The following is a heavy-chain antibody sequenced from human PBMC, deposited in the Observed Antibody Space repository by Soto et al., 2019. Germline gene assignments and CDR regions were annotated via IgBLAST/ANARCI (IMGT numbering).Heavy chain of an antibody. CDR2: IAYSGTT. D-gene: IGHD6-13*01. Sequence: QVRLHESGPGLVKPSETLFLTCTVSGGAINSYYCSWIRQSPGKGLEWLGYIAYSGTTKYNPSLKSRVTISSDTSKNQFSLKLKSVTAADTAVYYCARGGDSSRTGWFDPWGQGTLVTVSS. CDR3: ARGGDSSRTGWFDP. CDR1: GGAINSYY. J-gene: IGHJ5*02. V-gene: IGHV4-59*01.